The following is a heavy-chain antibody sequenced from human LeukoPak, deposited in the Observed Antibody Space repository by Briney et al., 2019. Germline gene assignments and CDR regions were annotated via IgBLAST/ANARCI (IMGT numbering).Heavy chain of an antibody. CDR2: IYYSGST. V-gene: IGHV4-30-4*01. Sequence: SETLSLTCTVSGGSISSGDYYWSWIRQPPGRGLEWIGYIYYSGSTYYNPSLKSRVTISVDTSKNQFSLKLSSVTAADTAVYYCARVLDYYDSSGPIDYWGQGTLVTVSS. CDR1: GGSISSGDYY. J-gene: IGHJ4*02. CDR3: ARVLDYYDSSGPIDY. D-gene: IGHD3-22*01.